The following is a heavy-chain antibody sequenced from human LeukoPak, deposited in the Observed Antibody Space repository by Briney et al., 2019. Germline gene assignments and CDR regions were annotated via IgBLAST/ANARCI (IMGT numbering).Heavy chain of an antibody. D-gene: IGHD2-8*01. CDR2: ITAPGDTT. V-gene: IGHV3-23*01. CDR1: GFTFNSNA. Sequence: GGSLRLSCAASGFTFNSNAMIWVRQAPGKGLECVSAITAPGDTTYYADSVKGRFTISRDNFRNTLYLQLNNLRADDTALYYCAKAYGTNGYYQLPIDFWGRGTLVTVSS. J-gene: IGHJ4*02. CDR3: AKAYGTNGYYQLPIDF.